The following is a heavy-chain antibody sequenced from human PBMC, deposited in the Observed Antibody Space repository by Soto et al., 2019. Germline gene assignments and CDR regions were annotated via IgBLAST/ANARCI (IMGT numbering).Heavy chain of an antibody. Sequence: PGGSLRLSCAASGFTFSSYAMSWVRQAPGKGLEWVSAISGSGGSTYYADSVKGRFTISRDNSKNTLYLQMNSLRAEDTAVYYCAKDPTYYDILTGYYNSNWFDPWGQGTLVTVSS. D-gene: IGHD3-9*01. V-gene: IGHV3-23*01. J-gene: IGHJ5*02. CDR3: AKDPTYYDILTGYYNSNWFDP. CDR1: GFTFSSYA. CDR2: ISGSGGST.